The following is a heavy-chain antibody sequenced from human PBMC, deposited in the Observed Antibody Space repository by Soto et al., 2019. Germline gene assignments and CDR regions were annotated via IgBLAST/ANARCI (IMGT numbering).Heavy chain of an antibody. V-gene: IGHV6-1*01. Sequence: SXTLSLTWAISGDSVPSNSAAWNWIRRSASRGLEWLARTYYRSRWYNDYAVSVRSRITVNPDTSKNQFSLQLTSVTPEDTAVYYCAGTTSHQWYYMDVWGKGTTVTVSS. CDR1: GDSVPSNSAA. CDR2: TYYRSRWYN. D-gene: IGHD1-7*01. CDR3: AGTTSHQWYYMDV. J-gene: IGHJ6*03.